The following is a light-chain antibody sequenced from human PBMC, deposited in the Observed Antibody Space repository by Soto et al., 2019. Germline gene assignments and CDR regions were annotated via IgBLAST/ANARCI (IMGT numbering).Light chain of an antibody. CDR2: GAS. CDR1: QSVSSSY. CDR3: QQYGSSPWT. J-gene: IGKJ1*01. Sequence: EIVLTQSPGTLSLSPGERATLSCRASQSVSSSYLGWYQQKPGQAPRLLIYGASSRATGIPERISGSGSGTDFTLTISRLEPEDFAVYYCQQYGSSPWTFGQGTKVDIK. V-gene: IGKV3-20*01.